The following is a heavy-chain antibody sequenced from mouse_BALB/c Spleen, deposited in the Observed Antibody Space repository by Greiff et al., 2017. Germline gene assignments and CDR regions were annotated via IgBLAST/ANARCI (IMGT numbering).Heavy chain of an antibody. Sequence: EVKLMESGGGLVKPGGSLKLSCAASGFTFSSYAMSWVRQTPEKRLEWVATISSGGSYTYYPDSVKGRFTISRDNAKNTLYLQMSSLRSEDTAMYYCARRYYGSSYRYFDVWGAGTTVTVSS. V-gene: IGHV5-9-3*01. CDR3: ARRYYGSSYRYFDV. CDR2: ISSGGSYT. CDR1: GFTFSSYA. J-gene: IGHJ1*01. D-gene: IGHD1-1*01.